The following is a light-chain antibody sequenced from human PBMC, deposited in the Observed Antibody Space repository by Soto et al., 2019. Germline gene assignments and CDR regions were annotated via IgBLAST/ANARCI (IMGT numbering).Light chain of an antibody. CDR3: QEWDSSTYVV. V-gene: IGLV3-1*01. CDR1: KLGDKY. CDR2: QDS. J-gene: IGLJ2*01. Sequence: SYELTQPPSVSVSPGQTASITCSGDKLGDKYACWYQQKPGQSPVLVIYQDSKRPSGIPERFSGSNSGNTATLTISGTQAMDEADYYCQEWDSSTYVVFGGGTKLNVL.